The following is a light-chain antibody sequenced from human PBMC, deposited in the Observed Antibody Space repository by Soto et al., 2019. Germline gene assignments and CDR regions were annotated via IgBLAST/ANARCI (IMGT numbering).Light chain of an antibody. J-gene: IGKJ1*01. Sequence: EIQMTQSPSSLSAYVGDRVTITCRASQGISNYLAWYQQKPGKVPKLLIYGASTLQSGVPYRLSGSGSGTDFTLIIISLQPEAVATYYCHSYDSAPWTFGQGTKVEIK. CDR2: GAS. CDR1: QGISNY. V-gene: IGKV1-27*01. CDR3: HSYDSAPWT.